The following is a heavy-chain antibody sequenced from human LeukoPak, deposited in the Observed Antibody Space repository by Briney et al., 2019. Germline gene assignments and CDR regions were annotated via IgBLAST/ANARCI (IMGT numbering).Heavy chain of an antibody. Sequence: RGSLRLSCAASGFTVSSNYMSWVRQAPGKGLEWVSVIYSGGRTYYADSVKGRFTISRDNSKNTLYLQMNSLRAEDTAVYYCAGTTCGGDCYSEYWGQGTQVTVSS. CDR1: GFTVSSNY. V-gene: IGHV3-53*01. CDR2: IYSGGRT. CDR3: AGTTCGGDCYSEY. D-gene: IGHD2-21*02. J-gene: IGHJ4*02.